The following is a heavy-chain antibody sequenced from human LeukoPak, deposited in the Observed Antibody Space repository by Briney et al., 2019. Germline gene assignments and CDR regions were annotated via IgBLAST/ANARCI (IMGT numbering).Heavy chain of an antibody. J-gene: IGHJ6*02. Sequence: SETLSLTCTVSGGSISSGGYYWSWIRQHPGKGLEWIGYIYYSGGTYYNPSLKSRVTISVDTSKNQFSLKLSSVTAADTAVYYCARVVVVAATGKDYYYYYGMDVWGQGTTVTVSS. CDR3: ARVVVVAATGKDYYYYYGMDV. D-gene: IGHD2-15*01. CDR2: IYYSGGT. CDR1: GGSISSGGYY. V-gene: IGHV4-31*03.